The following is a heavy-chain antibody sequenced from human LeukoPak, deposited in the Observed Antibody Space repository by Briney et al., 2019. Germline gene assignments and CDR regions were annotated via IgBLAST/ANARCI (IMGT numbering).Heavy chain of an antibody. CDR2: IAPSDSYT. J-gene: IGHJ5*02. V-gene: IGHV5-10-1*01. CDR1: GYSFPSYW. D-gene: IGHD3-22*01. CDR3: VRQPPGVYDTTQNWFDP. Sequence: GESLKISCKVSGYSFPSYWITWVRQVPGKGLEWMGGIAPSDSYTNYNPSFEGHVTMSVEKSITTAYLQWSSLKASDTAMYYCVRQPPGVYDTTQNWFDPWGQGTLVTVSS.